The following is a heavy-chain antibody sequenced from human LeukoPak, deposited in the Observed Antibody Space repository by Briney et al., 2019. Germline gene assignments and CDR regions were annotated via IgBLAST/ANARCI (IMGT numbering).Heavy chain of an antibody. V-gene: IGHV3-72*01. CDR1: GLTAGDYY. CDR3: VRVQTGGAFDI. J-gene: IGHJ3*02. CDR2: SRNKGNSYST. D-gene: IGHD1-1*01. Sequence: HPGRSLRLSCAASGLTAGDYYMDWVRQTPGKGLEWVGRSRNKGNSYSTDFAATVKGRFTTSRDESKNSLFLQMNGLKIEDTAVYYCVRVQTGGAFDIWGQGTMVTVST.